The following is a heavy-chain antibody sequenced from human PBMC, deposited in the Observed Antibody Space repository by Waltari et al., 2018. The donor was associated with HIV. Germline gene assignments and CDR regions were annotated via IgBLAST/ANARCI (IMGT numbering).Heavy chain of an antibody. Sequence: EVQLVDSGGGLVRPGGSLRLSCAASGFTVSNNFMSWVRRAPGKGQEWVSVIYSGGSTDYADSVKGRFTISRDNSKNTLYLQMNSLRVEDTAVYYCAREEAVTARGGIDVWGQGTMVTVSS. CDR2: IYSGGST. CDR3: AREEAVTARGGIDV. D-gene: IGHD3-10*01. V-gene: IGHV3-66*01. CDR1: GFTVSNNF. J-gene: IGHJ3*01.